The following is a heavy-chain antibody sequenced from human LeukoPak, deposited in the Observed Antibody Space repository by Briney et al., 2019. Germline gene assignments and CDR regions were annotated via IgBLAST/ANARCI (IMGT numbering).Heavy chain of an antibody. D-gene: IGHD4-23*01. CDR2: IIPILGIA. CDR1: GGTFSSYA. Sequence: GSSVKVSCKASGGTFSSYAISWVRQAPGQGLEWMGRIIPILGIANYAQKFQRRVTITADKSTSTAYMELSSLRSEDTAVYYCARGYGGRNDAFDIWGQGTMVTVSS. V-gene: IGHV1-69*04. CDR3: ARGYGGRNDAFDI. J-gene: IGHJ3*02.